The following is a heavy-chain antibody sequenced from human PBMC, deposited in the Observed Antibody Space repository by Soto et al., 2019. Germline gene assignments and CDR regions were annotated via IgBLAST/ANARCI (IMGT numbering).Heavy chain of an antibody. CDR3: AADQRYSYMGMDV. J-gene: IGHJ6*02. Sequence: GASVKVSCKASGYTFSGFYMHWVRQAPGQGLEWMGWINPNSGGTKPAEKFQGRVTMTRDTSISTAYMELSRLTSDDTAVYYCAADQRYSYMGMDVWGQGTTVTVSS. V-gene: IGHV1-2*02. CDR2: INPNSGGT. D-gene: IGHD5-18*01. CDR1: GYTFSGFY.